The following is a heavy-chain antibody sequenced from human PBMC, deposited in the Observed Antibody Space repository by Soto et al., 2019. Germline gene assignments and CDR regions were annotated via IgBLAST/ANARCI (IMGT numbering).Heavy chain of an antibody. V-gene: IGHV1-18*01. D-gene: IGHD3-10*01. CDR1: GYTFTSYG. CDR3: ARYMVRRVNIYYYGMDV. Sequence: ASVKVSCKASGYTFTSYGISWVRQAPGQGLEWMGWISAYNGNTNYAQKLQGRVTMTTDTSTSTAYMELRSLRSDDTAVYYCARYMVRRVNIYYYGMDVWGQGTTVTVSS. J-gene: IGHJ6*02. CDR2: ISAYNGNT.